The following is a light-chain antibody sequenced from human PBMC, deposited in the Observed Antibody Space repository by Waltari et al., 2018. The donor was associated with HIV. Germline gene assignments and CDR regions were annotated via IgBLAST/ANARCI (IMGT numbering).Light chain of an antibody. CDR2: FDD. J-gene: IGLJ3*02. CDR1: RPHIGKTA. V-gene: IGLV1-36*01. Sequence: QFALTQPPSVSAAPRQRVTISCSGPRPHIGKTAVNWYRQFPGTTPTLLIYFDDLLSSGVSDRFSASKSDTSASLAISGLQSEDEADYYCAAWDDNLNAMLFGGGTRLTVL. CDR3: AAWDDNLNAML.